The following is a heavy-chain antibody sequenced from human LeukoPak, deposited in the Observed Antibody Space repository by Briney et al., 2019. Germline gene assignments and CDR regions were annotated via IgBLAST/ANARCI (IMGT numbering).Heavy chain of an antibody. CDR3: GRGGAMVINY. V-gene: IGHV3-21*01. D-gene: IGHD5-18*01. Sequence: PGGSLRLSRAASGFTFSSYSMNWVRQAPGKGLEWVSSISSSSSYTYYADSVKGRFTISRDNAKNSLYLQMNSLRAEDTAVYYCGRGGAMVINYWGQGTLVTVSS. CDR1: GFTFSSYS. CDR2: ISSSSSYT. J-gene: IGHJ4*02.